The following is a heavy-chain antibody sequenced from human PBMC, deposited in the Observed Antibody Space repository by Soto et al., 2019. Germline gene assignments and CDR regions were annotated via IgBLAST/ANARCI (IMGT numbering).Heavy chain of an antibody. Sequence: EAQLVESGGDLVQPGTSLRLSCAASGFTFDDYAMSWVRQVPGKGLEWVSGINWNSGTKGYADSVKGRFTISSDNAKNSLYLQMSRLRADDTALYYCTKDRVALIRGWFDTWGQGIQVTVAA. CDR3: TKDRVALIRGWFDT. CDR2: INWNSGTK. V-gene: IGHV3-9*01. D-gene: IGHD2-21*01. CDR1: GFTFDDYA. J-gene: IGHJ5*02.